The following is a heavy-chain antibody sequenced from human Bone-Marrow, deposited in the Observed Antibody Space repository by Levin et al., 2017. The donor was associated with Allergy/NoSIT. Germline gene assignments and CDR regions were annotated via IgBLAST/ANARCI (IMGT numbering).Heavy chain of an antibody. CDR2: ISGSGGRT. J-gene: IGHJ4*02. V-gene: IGHV3-23*01. Sequence: GESLKISCGASGFTFDTFTMSWVRQGPGRGLEWLADISGSGGRTYYADSVKGRFSISRDNSKNIVYLQMNSLRGEDTAVYYCAKNLGADEGDDILSGLFDYWGQGTLVTVSS. D-gene: IGHD5/OR15-5a*01. CDR1: GFTFDTFT. CDR3: AKNLGADEGDDILSGLFDY.